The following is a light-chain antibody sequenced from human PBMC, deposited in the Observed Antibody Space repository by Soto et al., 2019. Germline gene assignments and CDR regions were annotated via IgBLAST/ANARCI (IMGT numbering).Light chain of an antibody. CDR2: DAS. CDR3: QQYNRYSLT. CDR1: QSISSW. Sequence: DIQMTQSPSTPSASVGDRVTITCRASQSISSWLAWYQQKPGKAPKLLIYDASSLESGVPSRFSGSGSDTEFTLTINSLQPDDFATYHCQQYNRYSLTFGGGTKV. V-gene: IGKV1-5*01. J-gene: IGKJ4*01.